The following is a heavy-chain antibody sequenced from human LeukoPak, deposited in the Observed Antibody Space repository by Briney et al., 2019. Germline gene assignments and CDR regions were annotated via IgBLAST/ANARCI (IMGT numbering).Heavy chain of an antibody. J-gene: IGHJ4*02. Sequence: GGSLRLSCAASGFTFSSYAMSWVRQAPGKGLEWVSAISGSGGSTYYADSVKGRFTVSRDNSKNTLYLQMNSLRGEDTAVYYCARNGYTSGWYRNWGQGTLVTVSS. V-gene: IGHV3-23*01. D-gene: IGHD6-19*01. CDR1: GFTFSSYA. CDR2: ISGSGGST. CDR3: ARNGYTSGWYRN.